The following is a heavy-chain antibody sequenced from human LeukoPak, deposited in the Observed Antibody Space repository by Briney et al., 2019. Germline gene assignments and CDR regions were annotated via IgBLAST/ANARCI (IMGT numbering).Heavy chain of an antibody. CDR1: GYTFTSYY. V-gene: IGHV1-46*01. Sequence: ASVKVSCKASGYTFTSYYMHWVRQAPGQGLEWMGIINPSGGSTSYAQKFQGRVTMTRDTSTSTVYMELSSLRSEDTAVYYCARGYCSGGSCYRGHNWSDPWGQGTLVTVSS. CDR3: ARGYCSGGSCYRGHNWSDP. CDR2: INPSGGST. D-gene: IGHD2-15*01. J-gene: IGHJ5*02.